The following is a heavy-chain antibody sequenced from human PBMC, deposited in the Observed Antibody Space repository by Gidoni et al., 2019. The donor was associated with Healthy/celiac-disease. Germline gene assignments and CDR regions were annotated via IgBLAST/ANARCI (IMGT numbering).Heavy chain of an antibody. CDR2: ISAYNGNT. CDR3: AREVITIFGVVDKQRWGMDV. CDR1: GYTFTSYG. Sequence: QVQLVQSGAEVKKPGASVKVSCKASGYTFTSYGISWVRQAPGQGLEWMGWISAYNGNTNYAQKLQGRVTMTTDTSTSTAYMELRSLRSDDTAVYYCAREVITIFGVVDKQRWGMDVWGQGTTVTVSS. V-gene: IGHV1-18*01. D-gene: IGHD3-3*01. J-gene: IGHJ6*02.